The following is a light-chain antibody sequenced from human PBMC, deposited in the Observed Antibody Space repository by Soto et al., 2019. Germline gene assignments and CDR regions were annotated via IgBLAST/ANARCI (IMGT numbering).Light chain of an antibody. CDR3: QQYGSSPST. Sequence: EIVLTQSPGTLSLSPGERATLSCRASQSVAGSYLAWYQQKPGQAPRLLIYGASSRATGIPERFSGSGSGTYFPLTISRLEPEDFAVYYCQQYGSSPSTFGGGTKVEIK. V-gene: IGKV3-20*01. J-gene: IGKJ4*01. CDR1: QSVAGSY. CDR2: GAS.